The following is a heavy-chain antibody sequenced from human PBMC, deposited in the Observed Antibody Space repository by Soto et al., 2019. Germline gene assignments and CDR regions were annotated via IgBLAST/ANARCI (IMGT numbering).Heavy chain of an antibody. J-gene: IGHJ4*02. CDR3: ARSFGLAAARPCDY. V-gene: IGHV4-31*03. CDR2: IYYSGST. Sequence: TLSLTCTVSGGSISSGGYYWSWIRQHPGKGLEWIGYIYYSGSTYYNPSLKSRVTISVDTSKNQFSLKLSSVTAADTAVYYCARSFGLAAARPCDYWGQGSLATVSS. CDR1: GGSISSGGYY. D-gene: IGHD6-13*01.